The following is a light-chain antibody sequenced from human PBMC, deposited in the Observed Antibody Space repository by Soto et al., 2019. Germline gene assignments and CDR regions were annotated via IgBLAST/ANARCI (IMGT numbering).Light chain of an antibody. CDR2: GAS. CDR3: QQYNNWPLT. V-gene: IGKV3-15*01. Sequence: EIVMTQSPATLSVSPGERATLSCRASQSVSSNLAWYQQKSGQAPRLLIYGASTRATGIPARFSGSGSGTEFTLTFSSLQSEDFAVYYCQQYNNWPLTFGQGTKVDIK. CDR1: QSVSSN. J-gene: IGKJ1*01.